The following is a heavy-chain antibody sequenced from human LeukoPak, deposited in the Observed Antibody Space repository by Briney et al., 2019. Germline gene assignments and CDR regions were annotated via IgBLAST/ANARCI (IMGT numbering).Heavy chain of an antibody. CDR3: ARDQSWNFDL. CDR1: GFTFGNYA. CDR2: IIDNGRST. Sequence: PGGSLRLSCAASGFTFGNYAMSWVRQAPGKGLEWVSSIIDNGRSTYYADSVKGRFTISRDNPKNTLYLQMSSLRAEDTAVYYCARDQSWNFDLWGRGTLVTVSS. J-gene: IGHJ2*01. V-gene: IGHV3-23*01.